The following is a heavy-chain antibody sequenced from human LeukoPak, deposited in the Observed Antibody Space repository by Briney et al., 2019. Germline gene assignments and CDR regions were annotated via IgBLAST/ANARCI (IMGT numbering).Heavy chain of an antibody. J-gene: IGHJ4*02. Sequence: GGSLRLSCAASGFTFSSYAMHWVRQAPGKGLEWVAVISYDGSNKYYADSVKGRFTISRDNSKNTLYLQMNSLRAEDTAVYYCAKDTGLTMIVVVTAYYFDYWGQGTLVTVSS. CDR3: AKDTGLTMIVVVTAYYFDY. V-gene: IGHV3-30-3*01. D-gene: IGHD3-22*01. CDR1: GFTFSSYA. CDR2: ISYDGSNK.